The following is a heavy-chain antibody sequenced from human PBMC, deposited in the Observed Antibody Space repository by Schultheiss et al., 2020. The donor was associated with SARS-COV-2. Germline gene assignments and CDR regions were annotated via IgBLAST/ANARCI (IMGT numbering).Heavy chain of an antibody. CDR1: GFSFSGYW. D-gene: IGHD6-19*01. Sequence: GESLKISCAASGFSFSGYWMSWVRQAPGKGLEWVAIIKHDGSDKNYVESVKGRFTISRDNARNSLFLQMNSLRAEDTAMYYCARGSGWDGGNWGQGTLVTVSS. CDR2: IKHDGSDK. J-gene: IGHJ4*02. V-gene: IGHV3-7*04. CDR3: ARGSGWDGGN.